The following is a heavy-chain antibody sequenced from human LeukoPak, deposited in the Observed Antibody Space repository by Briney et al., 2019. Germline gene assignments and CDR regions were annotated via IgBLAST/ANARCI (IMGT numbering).Heavy chain of an antibody. CDR3: ARQGDGSYYFDY. Sequence: EASVKVSCKASGYTFTSYDINWVRQATGQGLEWMGWMNPNSGNTGYAQKFQGRVTMTRNTSISTAYMELSSLRSEDTAVYYCARQGDGSYYFDYWGQGTLVTVSS. CDR2: MNPNSGNT. D-gene: IGHD1-26*01. J-gene: IGHJ4*02. CDR1: GYTFTSYD. V-gene: IGHV1-8*01.